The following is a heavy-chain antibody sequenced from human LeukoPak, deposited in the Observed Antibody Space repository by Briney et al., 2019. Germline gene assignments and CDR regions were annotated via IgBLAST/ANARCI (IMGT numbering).Heavy chain of an antibody. Sequence: GGSLRLSCSASGFTFSSHAMHWVRQASGKGLEYVSTISTNGGNTYYADSVKSRFTVSRDNSKNTLYLQMSSLRAEDTAVYSCVKDHDFGDPASWYFDLWGRGTLVTVSS. V-gene: IGHV3-64D*06. CDR3: VKDHDFGDPASWYFDL. CDR2: ISTNGGNT. D-gene: IGHD3-10*01. J-gene: IGHJ2*01. CDR1: GFTFSSHA.